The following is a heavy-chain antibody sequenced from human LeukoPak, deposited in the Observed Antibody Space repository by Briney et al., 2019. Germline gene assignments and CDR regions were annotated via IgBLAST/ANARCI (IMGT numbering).Heavy chain of an antibody. CDR3: AKDRGWYDY. CDR1: GFTFTSYA. Sequence: GGSLRLSCAASGFTFTSYAMNWVRQAPGKGLEWVSAISGRGGSTYYADSVKGRFTISRDNSKNSLYLQMNSLRTEDTALYHCAKDRGWYDYWGQGTLVTVSS. CDR2: ISGRGGST. J-gene: IGHJ4*02. D-gene: IGHD6-19*01. V-gene: IGHV3-43*02.